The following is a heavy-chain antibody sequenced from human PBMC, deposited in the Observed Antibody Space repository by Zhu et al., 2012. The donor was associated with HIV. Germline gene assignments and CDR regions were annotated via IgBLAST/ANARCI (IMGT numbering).Heavy chain of an antibody. CDR3: ARPVKGQLVFDS. J-gene: IGHJ4*02. D-gene: IGHD1-1*01. V-gene: IGHV4-59*11. CDR1: GGSMSSHY. Sequence: QVQLQESGPQLVKPSETLSLTCTVSGGSMSSHYWNWVRQPPGKGLQWIGYMYSSGSTKYNFSLKSRVAISLDMSKNQFSLTLSSVTTADTAVYYCARPVKGQLVFDSWGQGXLVTVSS. CDR2: MYSSGST.